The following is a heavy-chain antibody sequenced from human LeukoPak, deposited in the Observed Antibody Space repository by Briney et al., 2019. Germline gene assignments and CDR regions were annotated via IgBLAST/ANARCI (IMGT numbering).Heavy chain of an antibody. V-gene: IGHV4-59*01. CDR3: ARAGRYCSGGSCPSWFDP. CDR1: GGSISSYY. D-gene: IGHD2-15*01. Sequence: SETLSLTRTVSGGSISSYYWSWIRQPPGKGLEWIGYIYYSGSTNYNPSLKSRVTISVDTSKNQFSLKLSSVTAADTAVYYCARAGRYCSGGSCPSWFDPWGQGTVVTVSS. CDR2: IYYSGST. J-gene: IGHJ5*02.